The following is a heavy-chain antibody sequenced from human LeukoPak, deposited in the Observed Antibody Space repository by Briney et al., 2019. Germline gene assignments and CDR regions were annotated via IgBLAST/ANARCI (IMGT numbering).Heavy chain of an antibody. Sequence: PSETLSLTCTVSGGSISSGDYYWSWIRQPPGKGLEWIGYIYYSGSTYYNPSLKSRVTISVDTSKNQLSLKLSSVTAADTAVYYCARGGDYDILTGYLGYWGQGTLVTVSS. CDR1: GGSISSGDYY. CDR3: ARGGDYDILTGYLGY. D-gene: IGHD3-9*01. J-gene: IGHJ4*02. V-gene: IGHV4-30-4*01. CDR2: IYYSGST.